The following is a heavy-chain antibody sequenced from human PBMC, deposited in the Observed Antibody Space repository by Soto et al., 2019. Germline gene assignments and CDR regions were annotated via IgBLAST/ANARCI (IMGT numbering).Heavy chain of an antibody. CDR2: IYHSGST. Sequence: QVQLQESGPGLVKPSGTLSLTCAVSSGSISSSNWWSWVRQPPGKGLEWIGEIYHSGSTNYNPSLKSRVTISVDKSKNQFSLKLSSVTAADTAVYYCARGIAARPAPYYYYYYMDVWGKGTTVTVSS. CDR3: ARGIAARPAPYYYYYYMDV. V-gene: IGHV4-4*02. D-gene: IGHD6-6*01. CDR1: SGSISSSNW. J-gene: IGHJ6*03.